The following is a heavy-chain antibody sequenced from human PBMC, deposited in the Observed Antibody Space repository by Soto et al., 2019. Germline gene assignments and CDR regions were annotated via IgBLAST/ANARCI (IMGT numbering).Heavy chain of an antibody. CDR1: GYTFTGYY. CDR2: INPNSGGT. CDR3: ARDEYYDFWSGYYMWFDP. V-gene: IGHV1-2*02. Sequence: QVPLVQSGAEVKKPGASVKVSCKASGYTFTGYYMHWVRQAPGQGLEWMGWINPNSGGTNYAQKFQGRVTMTRDTSISTAYMELSRLRSDDTAVYYCARDEYYDFWSGYYMWFDPWGQGTLVTVSS. D-gene: IGHD3-3*01. J-gene: IGHJ5*02.